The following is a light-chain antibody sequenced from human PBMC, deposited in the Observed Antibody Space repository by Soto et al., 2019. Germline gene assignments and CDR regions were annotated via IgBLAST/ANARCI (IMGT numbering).Light chain of an antibody. CDR2: DVS. J-gene: IGKJ5*01. Sequence: DIHRIQPPSPLSPYVVESVTVSCTPSQSITTWLAWYQQRPGKAPKLLIYDVSSLQSGVPSRFSGSGSGTEFTLTISSLQPEDFATYYCQQPNSFPPITFGKGTQLEIK. CDR3: QQPNSFPPIT. CDR1: QSITTW. V-gene: IGKV1-12*01.